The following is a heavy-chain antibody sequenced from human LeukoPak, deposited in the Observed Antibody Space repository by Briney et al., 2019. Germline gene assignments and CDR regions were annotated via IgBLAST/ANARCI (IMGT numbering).Heavy chain of an antibody. J-gene: IGHJ3*02. CDR2: IYYSGST. V-gene: IGHV4-39*01. CDR3: AGEMPLESGSSPWAFDI. D-gene: IGHD1-26*01. Sequence: PSETLSLTCTDSGGSISSSSYYWGWIRQPPGKGLEWIGSIYYSGSTYYNPSLKSRVTISVDTSKNQFSLKLSSVTVADTAVYYCAGEMPLESGSSPWAFDIWGQGTMVTVSS. CDR1: GGSISSSSYY.